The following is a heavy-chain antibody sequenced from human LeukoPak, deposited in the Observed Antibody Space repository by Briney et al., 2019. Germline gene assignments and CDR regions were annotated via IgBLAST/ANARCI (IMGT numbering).Heavy chain of an antibody. D-gene: IGHD2-15*01. CDR2: ISAYNGNR. Sequence: AAVKDSCKASGYTFTSYGISWVRQAPGHGLAWMGWISAYNGNRNYEQKLQGRVTMTTDTSTSTAYMELRSMRSDDTAVYYCASRYCSGSSCYGYYYYCMNVWGQGTTVTVSS. CDR1: GYTFTSYG. CDR3: ASRYCSGSSCYGYYYYCMNV. J-gene: IGHJ6*02. V-gene: IGHV1-18*01.